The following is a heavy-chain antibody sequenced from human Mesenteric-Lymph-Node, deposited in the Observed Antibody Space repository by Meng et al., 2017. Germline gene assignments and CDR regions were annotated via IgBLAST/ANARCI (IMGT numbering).Heavy chain of an antibody. CDR3: SRGDYYDTSSYRYCGY. J-gene: IGHJ4*02. V-gene: IGHV3-49*03. CDR2: IRSKVHRVTT. Sequence: GESLKTSCTASGFTFGDYPMSWFRPAPGKGLEWIGFIRSKVHRVTTEYAASAKGRFTISRDDSKGIAYLQMNNMNIEDTAVYYCSRGDYYDTSSYRYCGYWGQGTLVTVSS. CDR1: GFTFGDYP. D-gene: IGHD3-22*01.